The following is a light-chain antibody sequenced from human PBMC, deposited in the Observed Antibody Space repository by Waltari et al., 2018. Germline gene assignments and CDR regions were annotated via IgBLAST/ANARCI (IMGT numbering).Light chain of an antibody. Sequence: HLVLPQSPSASASPGASVQLTCPLTSALSSHVIAWLPQRPEKGPRYLMKVNSDGSHSKGDEIPDRFSGSSSGAERYLTISSLQSEDEGDYYCQTGGHGTWVFGGGTKLTVL. V-gene: IGLV4-69*01. J-gene: IGLJ3*02. CDR1: SALSSHV. CDR3: QTGGHGTWV. CDR2: VNSDGSH.